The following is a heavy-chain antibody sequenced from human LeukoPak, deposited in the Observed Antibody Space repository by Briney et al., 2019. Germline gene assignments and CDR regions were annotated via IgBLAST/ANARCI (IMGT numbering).Heavy chain of an antibody. V-gene: IGHV1-46*01. CDR3: AVDPYYYDSGWFDF. J-gene: IGHJ5*01. Sequence: APVKVSCKAFGYTFTSNYMHWVRQASGQGPEWMGVISPSGGSTTYAQKFQGRVTLTRDMSTSTDYLELSSLRSEDTAVYYCAVDPYYYDSGWFDFWGQGTLVIVSS. CDR2: ISPSGGST. CDR1: GYTFTSNY. D-gene: IGHD3-22*01.